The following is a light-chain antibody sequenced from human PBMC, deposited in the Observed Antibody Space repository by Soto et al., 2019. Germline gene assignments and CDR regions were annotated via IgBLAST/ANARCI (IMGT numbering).Light chain of an antibody. V-gene: IGKV3-20*01. CDR3: QQYGSSPSIT. CDR2: GAS. J-gene: IGKJ5*01. Sequence: EIVLTQSPGTLSLSPGERGTLYCRASQSVSSNYLAWYQQKPGQAPRLLIYGASSRATGIPDRFSGSGSGTDFALTISRLEPEDFAVYYCQQYGSSPSITFGQGKRLEIK. CDR1: QSVSSNY.